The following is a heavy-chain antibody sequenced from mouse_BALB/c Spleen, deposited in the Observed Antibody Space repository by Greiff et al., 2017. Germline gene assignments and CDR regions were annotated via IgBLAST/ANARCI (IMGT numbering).Heavy chain of an antibody. CDR1: GYSFTSYW. Sequence: DVQLQESGTVLARPGASVKMSCKASGYSFTSYWMHWVKQRPGQGLEWIGAIYPGNSDTSYNQKFKGKAKLTAVTSASTAYMELSSLTNEDSAVYYCTNYGSSLAWFAYWGQGTLVTVSA. CDR3: TNYGSSLAWFAY. CDR2: IYPGNSDT. D-gene: IGHD1-1*01. V-gene: IGHV1-5*01. J-gene: IGHJ3*01.